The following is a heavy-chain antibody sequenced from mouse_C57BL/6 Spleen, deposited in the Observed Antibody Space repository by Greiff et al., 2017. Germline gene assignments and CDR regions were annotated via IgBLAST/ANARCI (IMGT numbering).Heavy chain of an antibody. CDR2: IYPGDGDT. V-gene: IGHV1-82*01. CDR3: ARDSNYGAWFAY. J-gene: IGHJ3*01. Sequence: QVQLQQSGPELVKPGASVKISCKASGYAFSSSWMNWVKQRPGKGIEWIGRIYPGDGDTNYNGKFKGKATLTADKSSSTAYMQLSSLTSEDSAVYFCARDSNYGAWFAYWGQGTLVTVSA. CDR1: GYAFSSSW. D-gene: IGHD2-5*01.